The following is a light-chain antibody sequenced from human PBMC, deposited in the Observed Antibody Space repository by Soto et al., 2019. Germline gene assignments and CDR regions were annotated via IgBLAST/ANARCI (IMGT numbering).Light chain of an antibody. V-gene: IGKV3-20*01. CDR2: GAS. Sequence: DIVMTQSPGTLSLSPGERATVSCRSSQSISSNYLAWYQQKPGQSPRLLIYGASSRATGIPDRFSGRGSGTDFTLTISRLEPEDFAVYFCQQYGTSPRTFGQGTKVDI. CDR1: QSISSNY. CDR3: QQYGTSPRT. J-gene: IGKJ1*01.